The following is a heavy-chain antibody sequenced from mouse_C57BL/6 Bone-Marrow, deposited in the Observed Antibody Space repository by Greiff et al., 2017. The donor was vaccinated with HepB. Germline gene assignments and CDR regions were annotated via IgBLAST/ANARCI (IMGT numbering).Heavy chain of an antibody. CDR1: GFNIKDDY. J-gene: IGHJ2*01. CDR3: TTLYGSSSYYFDY. CDR2: IDPENGDT. V-gene: IGHV14-4*01. D-gene: IGHD1-1*01. Sequence: EVQLKESGAELVRPGASVKLSCTASGFNIKDDYMHWVKQRPEQGLEWIGWIDPENGDTEYASKFQGKATITADTSSNTAYLQLSSLTSEDTAVYYCTTLYGSSSYYFDYWGQGTTLTVSS.